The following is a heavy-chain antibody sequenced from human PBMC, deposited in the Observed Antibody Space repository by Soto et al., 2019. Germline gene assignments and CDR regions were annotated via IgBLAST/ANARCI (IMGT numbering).Heavy chain of an antibody. J-gene: IGHJ6*02. D-gene: IGHD6-6*01. V-gene: IGHV3-23*01. CDR2: ISGSGGST. CDR3: AKSSSSSSLDYYYGMDV. CDR1: GFTFSSYA. Sequence: GGSLRLSCAASGFTFSSYAMSWVRQAPGKGLEWVSAISGSGGSTYYADSVKGRFTISRDNSKNTLYLQMNSLRAEDTAVYYCAKSSSSSSLDYYYGMDVWGQGTTVTVS.